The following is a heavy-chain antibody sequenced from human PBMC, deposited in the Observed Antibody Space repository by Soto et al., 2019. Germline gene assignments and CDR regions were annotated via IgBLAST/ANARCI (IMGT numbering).Heavy chain of an antibody. CDR2: IHSNGIT. J-gene: IGHJ4*02. Sequence: SETLSLTCTVSSDSVTSNTYYWGWIRRPPGKGLEWIASIHSNGITYYNPSFKRRVTMSVDTPKNRMSLNLKSVTAADTAVYYCARRSWNDLCWRYFDYWGQGNLVTVSS. CDR1: SDSVTSNTYY. D-gene: IGHD1-1*01. V-gene: IGHV4-39*01. CDR3: ARRSWNDLCWRYFDY.